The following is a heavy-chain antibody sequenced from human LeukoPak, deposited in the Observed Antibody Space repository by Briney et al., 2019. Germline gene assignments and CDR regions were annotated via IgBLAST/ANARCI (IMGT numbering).Heavy chain of an antibody. D-gene: IGHD2-2*01. CDR3: AKDGSSSTSCYYYYYYYMDV. Sequence: GGSLRLSCAASGFTFSNYAMSWVRQAPGKGLEWVSGISGSGGSTYYADSVKGRFTISRDNSKNTLFLQMNSLRAEDTAVYYCAKDGSSSTSCYYYYYYYMDVWGKGTTVTVSS. CDR1: GFTFSNYA. CDR2: ISGSGGST. J-gene: IGHJ6*03. V-gene: IGHV3-23*01.